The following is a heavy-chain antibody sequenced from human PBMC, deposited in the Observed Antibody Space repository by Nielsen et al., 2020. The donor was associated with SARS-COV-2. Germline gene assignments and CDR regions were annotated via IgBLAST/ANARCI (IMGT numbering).Heavy chain of an antibody. CDR2: INEDGSVV. V-gene: IGHV3-7*05. CDR3: ARDAAYSRFDY. J-gene: IGHJ4*02. CDR1: GLIFSSSW. D-gene: IGHD4-11*01. Sequence: GESLKISCAASGLIFSSSWMVWVRQAPGKGLEWVANINEDGSVVNYVDSVKGRFTISRDNAGKSLYLQMNSLRAEDMAVYYCARDAAYSRFDYWGQGALVTVSS.